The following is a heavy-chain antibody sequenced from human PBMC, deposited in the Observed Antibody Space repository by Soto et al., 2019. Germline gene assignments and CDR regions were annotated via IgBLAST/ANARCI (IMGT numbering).Heavy chain of an antibody. CDR1: SAAIRSHC. V-gene: IGHV1-69*15. D-gene: IGHD6-19*01. J-gene: IGHJ3*01. CDR2: IIPIFGTA. CDR3: ARISRAWYGGVGAFDL. Sequence: SVKGSCKTSSAAIRSHCCSCVRQAPGQGLEWMGRIIPIFGTANYAQKFQGRVTITADESTSTAYMELSSLRSEDTAVYYSARISRAWYGGVGAFDLW.